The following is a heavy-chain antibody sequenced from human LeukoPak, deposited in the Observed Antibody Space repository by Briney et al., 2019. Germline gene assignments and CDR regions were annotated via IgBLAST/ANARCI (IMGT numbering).Heavy chain of an antibody. D-gene: IGHD3-22*01. CDR1: GFTFDDYA. V-gene: IGHV3-9*01. Sequence: SLRLSCAASGFTFDDYAMHWVRQAPGKGLEWVSGISWNSGSIGYADSVKGRFTISRDNAKNSLYLQMNSLRAEDTALYYCAKGTYYYDSSGYFSYFQHWGQGTLVTVSS. J-gene: IGHJ1*01. CDR2: ISWNSGSI. CDR3: AKGTYYYDSSGYFSYFQH.